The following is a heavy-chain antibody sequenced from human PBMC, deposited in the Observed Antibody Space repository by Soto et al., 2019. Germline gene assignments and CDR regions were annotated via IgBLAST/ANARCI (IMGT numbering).Heavy chain of an antibody. CDR3: ARVWFGELSEQIDY. J-gene: IGHJ4*02. Sequence: ASVQVSCKASGYTFTSYGISWVRQAPGQGLEWMGWISAYNGNTNYAQKLQGRVTMTTDTSTSTAYMELRSLRSDDTAVYYCARVWFGELSEQIDYWGKGTLVTV. D-gene: IGHD3-10*01. CDR1: GYTFTSYG. V-gene: IGHV1-18*04. CDR2: ISAYNGNT.